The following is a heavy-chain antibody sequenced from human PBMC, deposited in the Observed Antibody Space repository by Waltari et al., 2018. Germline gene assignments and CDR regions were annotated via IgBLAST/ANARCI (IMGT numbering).Heavy chain of an antibody. CDR3: ARSGYDSTEGWLDP. CDR1: GASVSGGSYF. Sequence: QVQLQESGPGLVKPSQTLSLTCTVSGASVSGGSYFWNWIRQPAGKGLEWIARIYTTGPTDYNPSLQSRVTISADTSKNELSLKMSSVTAADTAVYYCARSGYDSTEGWLDPWGPGTLVTVSS. J-gene: IGHJ5*02. V-gene: IGHV4-61*02. D-gene: IGHD3-22*01. CDR2: IYTTGPT.